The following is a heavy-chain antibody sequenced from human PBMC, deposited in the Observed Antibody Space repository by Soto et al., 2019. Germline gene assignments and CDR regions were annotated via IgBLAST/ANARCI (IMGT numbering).Heavy chain of an antibody. CDR1: GFTFSNAW. D-gene: IGHD6-25*01. Sequence: EVQLVESGGGLVKPGGSLRLSCAASGFTFSNAWMSWVRQAPGKGLEWVGRIKSKSNGGTTDYAAPVKGRFTISRDDSKNTLXLXXXXXXSEXXAVXYCTRIAAYYYYGMDVWGQGTTVTVSS. J-gene: IGHJ6*02. CDR2: IKSKSNGGTT. CDR3: TRIAAYYYYGMDV. V-gene: IGHV3-15*01.